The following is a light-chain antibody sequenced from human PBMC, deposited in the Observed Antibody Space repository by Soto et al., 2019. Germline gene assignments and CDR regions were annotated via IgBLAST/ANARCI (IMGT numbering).Light chain of an antibody. CDR3: CSYSSSGTRPYV. V-gene: IGLV2-14*03. CDR2: DVT. J-gene: IGLJ1*01. CDR1: SSDVGGYNY. Sequence: QSALTQPASVSGSPGQSITISCTGTSSDVGGYNYVSWYQQPPGKAPKLINHDVTVRPSGVSDRFSGSNSGNTASLTITGLGAEDDDDYHCCSYSSSGTRPYVFGGGTKLTVL.